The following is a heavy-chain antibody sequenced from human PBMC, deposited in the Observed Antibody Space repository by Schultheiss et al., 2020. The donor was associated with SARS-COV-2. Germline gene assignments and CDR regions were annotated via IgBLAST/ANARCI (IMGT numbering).Heavy chain of an antibody. Sequence: SETLSLTCAVYGGSFSGYYWSWIRQPPGKGLEWIGEVNHSGNTNYNPSLKSRVTISVDTSKHQFSLRLSSVTAADTAVYYCARGFVPYYYYYMDVWGKGTTVTVAS. V-gene: IGHV4-34*01. CDR1: GGSFSGYY. CDR3: ARGFVPYYYYYMDV. J-gene: IGHJ6*03. D-gene: IGHD6-6*01. CDR2: VNHSGNT.